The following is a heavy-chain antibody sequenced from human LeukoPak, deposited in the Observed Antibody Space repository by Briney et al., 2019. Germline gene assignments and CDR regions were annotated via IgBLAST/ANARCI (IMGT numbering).Heavy chain of an antibody. J-gene: IGHJ4*02. CDR2: IYYSGST. Sequence: SETLSLTCTVSGGSISSYYWSWIRQLPGKGLEWIGYIYYSGSTNYNPSLKSRVTISVDTSKNQFSLKLSSVTAADTAVYYCARNYDSSGYLVGEFDYWGQGTLVTVSS. CDR1: GGSISSYY. D-gene: IGHD3-22*01. CDR3: ARNYDSSGYLVGEFDY. V-gene: IGHV4-59*01.